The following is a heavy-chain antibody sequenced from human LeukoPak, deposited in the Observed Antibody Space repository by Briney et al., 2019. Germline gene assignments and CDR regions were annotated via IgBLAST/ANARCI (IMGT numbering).Heavy chain of an antibody. J-gene: IGHJ4*02. CDR2: IYYSGST. V-gene: IGHV4-31*03. Sequence: SQTLSLTCTVSGGSISSGGYYWSWIRQHPGKGLEWIGYIYYSGSTYYNPSLKSRVTISVDTSKNQFSLKLSSVTAADTAVYYGAKSSVAGKGDKYFAYWGQGSLVTVSS. CDR3: AKSSVAGKGDKYFAY. CDR1: GGSISSGGYY. D-gene: IGHD6-19*01.